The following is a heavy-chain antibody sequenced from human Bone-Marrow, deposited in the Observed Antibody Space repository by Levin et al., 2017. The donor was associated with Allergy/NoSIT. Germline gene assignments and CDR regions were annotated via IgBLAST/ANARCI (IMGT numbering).Heavy chain of an antibody. Sequence: SETLSLTCTVSRGSISSGGYYWSWIRQHPGKGLEWIGHIYSSGSTFYNPSLKSRVTISFDTSKNQFFLKVKSVTAADTAVYYCASWGPPNDPWGQGTLVTVSS. CDR3: ASWGPPNDP. D-gene: IGHD3-16*01. V-gene: IGHV4-31*03. CDR1: RGSISSGGYY. J-gene: IGHJ5*02. CDR2: IYSSGST.